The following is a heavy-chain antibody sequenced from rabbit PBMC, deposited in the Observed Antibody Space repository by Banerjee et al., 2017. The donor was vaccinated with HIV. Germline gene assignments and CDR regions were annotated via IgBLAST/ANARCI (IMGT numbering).Heavy chain of an antibody. J-gene: IGHJ4*01. D-gene: IGHD2-1*01. CDR1: GFSFSSSYY. Sequence: QSLEESGGDLVKPGASLTLTCTASGFSFSSSYYMCWVCQAPGKGLEWIACIDAGSTCNSYSVSWAKGRFTISRPSSTTVTLQMTSLTAADTATYFCARDPSYDAYADSLYYFDLWCPCTLVTVS. CDR2: IDAGSTCNS. V-gene: IGHV1S40*01. CDR3: ARDPSYDAYADSLYYFDL.